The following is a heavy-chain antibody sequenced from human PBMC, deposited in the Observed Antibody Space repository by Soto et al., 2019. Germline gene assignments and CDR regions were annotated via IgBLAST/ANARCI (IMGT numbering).Heavy chain of an antibody. Sequence: ASVKVSCKASGYIFTGYYMHWVRQAPGQGLEWMGWINPNSGDTNYTQKFQGWVTMTRDTSISTAYMELSRLRSDDTAVYYCARDLGYYDSSGYFDYWGQGTLVTVSS. CDR3: ARDLGYYDSSGYFDY. CDR2: INPNSGDT. D-gene: IGHD3-22*01. J-gene: IGHJ4*02. V-gene: IGHV1-2*04. CDR1: GYIFTGYY.